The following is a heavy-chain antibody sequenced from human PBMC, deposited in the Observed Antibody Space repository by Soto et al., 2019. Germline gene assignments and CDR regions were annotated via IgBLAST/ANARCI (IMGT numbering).Heavy chain of an antibody. CDR1: GYTFTSYA. Sequence: QVQLVQSGAEVKKPGASVKVSCKASGYTFTSYAMHWVRQAPGQRLEWMGWINAGNGNTKYSQKFQGRVTITRDTSANTAYMEVSSLRSEEPAVYYCARGPGGPDGPGDYWGQGTLVTVSS. D-gene: IGHD2-15*01. CDR3: ARGPGGPDGPGDY. J-gene: IGHJ4*02. CDR2: INAGNGNT. V-gene: IGHV1-3*01.